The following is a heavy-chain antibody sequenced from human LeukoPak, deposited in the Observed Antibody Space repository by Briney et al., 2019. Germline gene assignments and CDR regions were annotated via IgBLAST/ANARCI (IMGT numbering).Heavy chain of an antibody. CDR3: ARRGSWKGPWFDP. D-gene: IGHD3-10*01. V-gene: IGHV4-34*01. CDR2: INHSGST. CDR1: GGSFTYYY. J-gene: IGHJ5*02. Sequence: SETLSHTCAVYGGSFTYYYWVWVRQTPGKGLEWIGEINHSGSTNYNPSLKSRLTISVDTSRNQFSLMLTSLTAADTAVYYCARRGSWKGPWFDPWGQGTLVIVSS.